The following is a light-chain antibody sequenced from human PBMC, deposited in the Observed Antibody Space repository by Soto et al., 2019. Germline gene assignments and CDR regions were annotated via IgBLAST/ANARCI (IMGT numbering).Light chain of an antibody. Sequence: QPVLTQSPSASASLGASVKLTCTLSSGHRSYAIAWHQQQTGKGPRFLMKVNSDGTHSKGDGIPDRFSGSSSGAERYLTISSLQSQDEADYSCQTWGSGIRVFGGGTKLTVL. V-gene: IGLV4-69*01. CDR3: QTWGSGIRV. J-gene: IGLJ3*02. CDR1: SGHRSYA. CDR2: VNSDGTH.